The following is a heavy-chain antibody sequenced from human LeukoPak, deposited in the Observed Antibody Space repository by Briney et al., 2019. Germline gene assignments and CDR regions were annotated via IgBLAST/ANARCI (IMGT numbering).Heavy chain of an antibody. CDR2: IYHSGST. D-gene: IGHD6-6*01. CDR1: GGSISSGGYY. J-gene: IGHJ4*02. CDR3: ASEHSSSHYFDY. V-gene: IGHV4-30-2*01. Sequence: SETLSLTCTVSGGSISSGGYYWSCIRQPPGKGLEWIGYIYHSGSTYYNPSLKSRVTISVDRSKNQFSLKLSSVTAADTAVYYCASEHSSSHYFDYWGQGTLVTVSS.